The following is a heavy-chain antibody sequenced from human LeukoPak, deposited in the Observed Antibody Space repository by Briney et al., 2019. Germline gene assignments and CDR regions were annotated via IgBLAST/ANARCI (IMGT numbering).Heavy chain of an antibody. Sequence: ASVKVSCKASGYTFTNYAINWVRQAPGQGLEWMGWIHPSTGNPTYAQGFTGRFVFSLDTSVGTTYLQISSLKAEDTAVYYCARAFQRLGELSLPNYWGQGTLVTVSS. V-gene: IGHV7-4-1*02. D-gene: IGHD3-16*02. CDR2: IHPSTGNP. CDR3: ARAFQRLGELSLPNY. J-gene: IGHJ4*02. CDR1: GYTFTNYA.